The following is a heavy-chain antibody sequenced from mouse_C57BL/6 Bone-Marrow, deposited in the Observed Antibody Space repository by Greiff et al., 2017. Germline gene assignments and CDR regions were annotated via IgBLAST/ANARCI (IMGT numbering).Heavy chain of an antibody. J-gene: IGHJ4*01. D-gene: IGHD1-1*01. V-gene: IGHV3-6*01. CDR1: GYSITSGYY. Sequence: EVKLMESGPGLVKPSQSLSLTCSVTGYSITSGYYWNWIRQFPGNKLEWMGYISYDGSNNYNPSLKNRISITRDTSKNQFFLKLNSVTTEDTATYYCARVETTVVAYYAMDYWGQGTSVTVSS. CDR2: ISYDGSN. CDR3: ARVETTVVAYYAMDY.